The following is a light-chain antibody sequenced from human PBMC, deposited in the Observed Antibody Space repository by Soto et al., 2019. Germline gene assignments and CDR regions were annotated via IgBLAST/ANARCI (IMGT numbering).Light chain of an antibody. CDR2: GNG. Sequence: QCAKTQTPSVSGAPGQRVAISCTWSSSNIGAGHDVHWYQQLPGTAPKLRIYGNGNRPSGVPDRFSGSKSGTSASLAITGLKADDEADYYCQSYDSSLSGSEVFGTGTKVTVL. CDR3: QSYDSSLSGSEV. V-gene: IGLV1-40*01. CDR1: SSNIGAGHD. J-gene: IGLJ1*01.